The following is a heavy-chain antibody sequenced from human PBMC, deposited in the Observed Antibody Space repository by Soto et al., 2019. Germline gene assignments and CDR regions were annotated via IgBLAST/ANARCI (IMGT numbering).Heavy chain of an antibody. CDR3: ARDLTGDPNY. J-gene: IGHJ4*02. CDR2: INPNSGGT. CDR1: GYTFTGSS. D-gene: IGHD7-27*01. Sequence: QVQLVQSGAEVKKPGASVNVSCEASGYTFTGSSIHWVRQAPGQGLEWMGYINPNSGGTIFAQKFQGRVTMTRDTSISTAYMELSSVASDDTAVYYCARDLTGDPNYWGQGTLVTVSS. V-gene: IGHV1-2*02.